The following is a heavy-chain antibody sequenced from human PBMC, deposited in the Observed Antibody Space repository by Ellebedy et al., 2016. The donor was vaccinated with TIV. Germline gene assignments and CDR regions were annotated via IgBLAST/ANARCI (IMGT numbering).Heavy chain of an antibody. CDR2: ISAYNGNT. J-gene: IGHJ4*02. D-gene: IGHD3-22*01. CDR3: AREDDYYDSSGYYYNLGDY. V-gene: IGHV1-18*04. CDR1: GYTFTSYG. Sequence: ASVKVSCKASGYTFTSYGISWVRQAPGQGLEWMGWISAYNGNTNYAQKLQGRVTMTTDTSTSTAYMELRSLRSDDTAVYYCAREDDYYDSSGYYYNLGDYWGQGTLVTVSS.